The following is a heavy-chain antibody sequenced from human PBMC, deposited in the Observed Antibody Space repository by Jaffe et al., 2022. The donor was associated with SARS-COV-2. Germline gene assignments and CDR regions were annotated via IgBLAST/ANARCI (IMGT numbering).Heavy chain of an antibody. CDR2: IFSNDEK. CDR1: GFSLSNARMG. Sequence: QVTLKESGPVLVKPTETLTLTCTVSGFSLSNARMGVSWIRQPPGKALEWLAHIFSNDEKSYSTSLKSRLTISKDTSKSQVVLTMTNMDPVDTATYYCARIRKVPRRGTQGYYMDVWGKGTTVTVSS. CDR3: ARIRKVPRRGTQGYYMDV. D-gene: IGHD3-16*01. V-gene: IGHV2-26*01. J-gene: IGHJ6*03.